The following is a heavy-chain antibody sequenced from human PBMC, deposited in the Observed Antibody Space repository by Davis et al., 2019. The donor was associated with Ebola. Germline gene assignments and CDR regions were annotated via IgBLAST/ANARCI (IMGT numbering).Heavy chain of an antibody. D-gene: IGHD6-19*01. Sequence: GESLKISCAASGFTFSDYYMSWIRQAPGKGLEWVSYISSSSSYTNYADSVKGRFTISRDNAKNSLYLQMNSLRAEDTAVYYCASGSYSSGWYSLTEYFDYWGQGTLVTVSS. CDR1: GFTFSDYY. J-gene: IGHJ4*02. V-gene: IGHV3-11*06. CDR2: ISSSSSYT. CDR3: ASGSYSSGWYSLTEYFDY.